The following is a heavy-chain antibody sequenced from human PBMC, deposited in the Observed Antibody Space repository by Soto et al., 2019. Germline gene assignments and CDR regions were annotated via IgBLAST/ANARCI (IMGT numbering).Heavy chain of an antibody. Sequence: PSETLSLTCTVSGGSISSYYWSWIRQPPGKGLEWIGYIYYRGRSYSKSSVKSRVTISVDTSKNRFSLSLNSVTASDTAVYFCVSQRTTVPTQAYFDYWGPGALVTVSS. D-gene: IGHD4-17*01. J-gene: IGHJ4*02. CDR2: IYYRGRS. CDR1: GGSISSYY. CDR3: VSQRTTVPTQAYFDY. V-gene: IGHV4-59*08.